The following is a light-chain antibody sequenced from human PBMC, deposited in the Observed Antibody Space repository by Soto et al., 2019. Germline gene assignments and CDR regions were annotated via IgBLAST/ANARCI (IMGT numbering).Light chain of an antibody. V-gene: IGKV3-15*01. J-gene: IGKJ1*01. CDR1: QSVSSN. Sequence: EIVMTQSAATLSVSPGERAILSCRASQSVSSNLAWYQQKPGQAPRLLIYGASTRSSGIPDRFIGSGSGTEFTLTISSLQSEDFAVYYSQQYNNWPPWTFGQGTKVEIK. CDR2: GAS. CDR3: QQYNNWPPWT.